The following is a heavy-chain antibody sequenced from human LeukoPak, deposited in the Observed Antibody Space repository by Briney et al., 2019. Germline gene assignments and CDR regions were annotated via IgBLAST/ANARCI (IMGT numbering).Heavy chain of an antibody. CDR1: GFSLSTSGMR. D-gene: IGHD3-22*01. Sequence: SGPTLVNPTQTLTLTCTFSGFSLSTSGMRVSWIRQPPGKALEWLARVDWDDDKFYSTSLKTRLTISKDTSKNQVVLTMTNMDPVDTATYYCARISSSGYLDYWGQGTLVTVSS. CDR2: VDWDDDK. V-gene: IGHV2-70*04. CDR3: ARISSSGYLDY. J-gene: IGHJ4*02.